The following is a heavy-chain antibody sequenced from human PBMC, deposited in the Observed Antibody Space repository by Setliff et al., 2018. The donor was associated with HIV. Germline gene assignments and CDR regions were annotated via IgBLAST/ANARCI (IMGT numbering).Heavy chain of an antibody. Sequence: GGSLRLSCAASGFTFSSYGMHWVRQAPGKGLEWVAFIRYTGSNKYYADSVKGRFTISRDNSKSTLYLQMNSLRAEDTAVYYCAKDSGSGSLGYWGQGTLVTAPQ. CDR3: AKDSGSGSLGY. D-gene: IGHD3-10*01. CDR1: GFTFSSYG. V-gene: IGHV3-30*02. CDR2: IRYTGSNK. J-gene: IGHJ4*02.